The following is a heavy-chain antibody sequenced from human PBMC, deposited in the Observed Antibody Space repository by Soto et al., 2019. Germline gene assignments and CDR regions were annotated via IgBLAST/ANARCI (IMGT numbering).Heavy chain of an antibody. V-gene: IGHV3-43*01. J-gene: IGHJ6*02. D-gene: IGHD2-8*02. CDR1: RFTFADSS. Sequence: XGSLRLSCSASRFTFADSSMHWVRQAPGMGLDWVSLINWNCGSTYYADSVKGRFTISRDNSKNSLYLQMNSLRTADIDLYYCAKDGGNCVLEGIDVWGQVTTVTVSS. CDR3: AKDGGNCVLEGIDV. CDR2: INWNCGST.